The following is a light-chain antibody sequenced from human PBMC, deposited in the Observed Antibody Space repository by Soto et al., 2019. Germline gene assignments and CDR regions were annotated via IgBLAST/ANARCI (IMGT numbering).Light chain of an antibody. CDR1: SGHSSYI. Sequence: QLVLTQSSSASASLGSSVKLTCTLSSGHSSYIIAWHQQQPGKAPRYLMNLEGSGSYQKGSGIPDRFSCSSSGADRYLTISHLQSEDEADYYCETWDSNTRVFGGGTKLTVL. J-gene: IGLJ3*02. V-gene: IGLV4-60*03. CDR3: ETWDSNTRV. CDR2: LEGSGSY.